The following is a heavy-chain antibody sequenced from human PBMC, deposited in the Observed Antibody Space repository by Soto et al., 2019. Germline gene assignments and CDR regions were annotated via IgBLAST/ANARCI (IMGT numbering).Heavy chain of an antibody. CDR3: GAQDYVAKGYHFET. CDR2: MNPNSGNT. Sequence: ASVKVPFKASGYTFTSYDINWVRQATGQGLEWMGWMNPNSGNTGYAQKFQGRVTMTRNTSISTAYMELSSLRSEDTAVYYCGAQDYVAKGYHFETWGQGTMVTVSS. CDR1: GYTFTSYD. D-gene: IGHD4-17*01. J-gene: IGHJ4*02. V-gene: IGHV1-8*01.